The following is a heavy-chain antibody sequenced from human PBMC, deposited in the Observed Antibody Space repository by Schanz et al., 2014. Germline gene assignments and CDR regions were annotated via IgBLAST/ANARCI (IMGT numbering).Heavy chain of an antibody. CDR3: AKDRSWDYDSSGYFDY. Sequence: EVQLLESGGGLVQPGGSLRLSCAASGFMFSSYGMHWVRQAPGKGLEWVANIKKDGSEKYYVDSVKGRFTISRDNAKNSLFLQMNSLRPEDTAVYYCAKDRSWDYDSSGYFDYWGQGTLVTVSS. J-gene: IGHJ4*02. CDR1: GFMFSSYG. CDR2: IKKDGSEK. D-gene: IGHD3-22*01. V-gene: IGHV3-7*03.